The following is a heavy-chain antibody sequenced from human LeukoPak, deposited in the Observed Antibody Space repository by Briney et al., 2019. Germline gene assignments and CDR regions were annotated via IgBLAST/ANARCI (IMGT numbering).Heavy chain of an antibody. J-gene: IGHJ4*02. D-gene: IGHD1-14*01. CDR1: GFTFNNYA. V-gene: IGHV3-23*01. CDR3: ATRKWGFDY. Sequence: GGSLRLSCAASGFTFNNYAMNWVRQAPGKGLEWVSVISGSDSSTYYADSVKGRFTISRDNSKNTLYLQMNSLRADDTAVYYCATRKWGFDYWGQGTLVTVSS. CDR2: ISGSDSST.